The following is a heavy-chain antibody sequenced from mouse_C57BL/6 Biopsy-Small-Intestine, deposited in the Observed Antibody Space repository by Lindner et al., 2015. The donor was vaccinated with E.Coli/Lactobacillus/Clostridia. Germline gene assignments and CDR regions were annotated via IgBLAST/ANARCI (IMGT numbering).Heavy chain of an antibody. CDR2: IYYSGTI. Sequence: VQLQESGPGLVKPSQTVFLTCTVTGISITTGNYRWSWIRQFPGNKLEWIGYIYYSGTITYNPSLTSRTTITRDTPKNQFFLEMNSLTAEDTATYYCAREAGSSYGALDYWGQGTSVTVSS. CDR3: AREAGSSYGALDY. D-gene: IGHD1-1*01. J-gene: IGHJ4*01. CDR1: GISITTGNYR. V-gene: IGHV3-5*01.